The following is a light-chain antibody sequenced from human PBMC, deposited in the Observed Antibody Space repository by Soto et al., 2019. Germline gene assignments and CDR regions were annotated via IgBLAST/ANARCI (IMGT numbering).Light chain of an antibody. CDR1: QSVSSN. CDR3: QQRSNWPPT. V-gene: IGKV3-11*01. J-gene: IGKJ5*01. CDR2: DAS. Sequence: PGGIASLSCRASQSVSSNHLAWYQQKPGQAPRLLIYDASNRATGIPARFSGSGSGTDFTLTISSLEPEDFAVYYCQQRSNWPPTFGQGTRWR.